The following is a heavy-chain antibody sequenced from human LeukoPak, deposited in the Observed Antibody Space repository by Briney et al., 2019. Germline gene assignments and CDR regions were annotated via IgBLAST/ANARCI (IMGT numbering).Heavy chain of an antibody. CDR3: ARDAHDKKRRSNDGFDI. CDR1: GDSISSGDYS. CDR2: IHYSGTT. Sequence: PSQTLSLTCTVSGDSISSGDYSWNWIRQPPGKGLEWIGKIHYSGTTGHNPSLKSRVTFSVDKSRNQVSLNLRSVTAADTAVYYCARDAHDKKRRSNDGFDIWGQGTKVTVS. J-gene: IGHJ3*02. D-gene: IGHD3-9*01. V-gene: IGHV4-30-2*01.